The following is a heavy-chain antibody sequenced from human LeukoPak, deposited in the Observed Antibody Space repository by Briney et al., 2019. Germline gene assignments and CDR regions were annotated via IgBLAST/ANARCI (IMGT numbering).Heavy chain of an antibody. Sequence: GGSLRLSCAASGFTVSSNYMSWVRQAPGKGLEWVSVIYSGGSTYYADSVKGRFTISRENAKNSLYLQMNSLRAGDTAVYYCARVRTIVGATGYYYYYGMDVWGQGTTVTVSS. V-gene: IGHV3-66*01. CDR3: ARVRTIVGATGYYYYYGMDV. D-gene: IGHD1-26*01. CDR2: IYSGGST. CDR1: GFTVSSNY. J-gene: IGHJ6*02.